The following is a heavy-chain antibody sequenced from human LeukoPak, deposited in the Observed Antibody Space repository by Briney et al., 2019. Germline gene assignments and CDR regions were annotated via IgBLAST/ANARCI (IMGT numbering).Heavy chain of an antibody. Sequence: GGSLRLSCAASGFTFTTYGMHWVRQAPGKGLEWVACIYPDGINKDYADSVKGRFTISRDNAKNTLNLQMNSLRAEDTAVYYCARDLGQYYDTSDNWFDPWGQGTLVTVSS. CDR2: IYPDGINK. J-gene: IGHJ5*02. CDR1: GFTFTTYG. D-gene: IGHD3-22*01. V-gene: IGHV3-30*12. CDR3: ARDLGQYYDTSDNWFDP.